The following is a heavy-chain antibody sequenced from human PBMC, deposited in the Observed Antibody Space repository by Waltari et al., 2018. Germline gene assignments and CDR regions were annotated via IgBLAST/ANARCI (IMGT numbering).Heavy chain of an antibody. Sequence: EVQLVESGGGLVQPGGSLRLPCPASGFSFSSYRMSWVRQAPGKGLEWVANIKQDGSEKYYVDSVKGRFTISRDNAKNSLYLQMNSLRAEDTAVYYCARGQWELEYWGQGTLVTVSS. J-gene: IGHJ4*02. CDR2: IKQDGSEK. D-gene: IGHD1-26*01. CDR3: ARGQWELEY. CDR1: GFSFSSYR. V-gene: IGHV3-7*01.